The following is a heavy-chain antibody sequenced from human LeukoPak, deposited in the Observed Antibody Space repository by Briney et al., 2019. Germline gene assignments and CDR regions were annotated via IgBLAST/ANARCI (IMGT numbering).Heavy chain of an antibody. V-gene: IGHV3-43*01. J-gene: IGHJ6*02. D-gene: IGHD6-19*01. Sequence: GGSLRLSCAASGFTFDDYTMHWVRQAPGKGLEWVSLISWDGGSTYYADSVKGRFTISRDNSKNSLYLQMNSLRTEDTALYYCAKAMGNSGWYGRGYYYYGMDVWGQGTTVTVSS. CDR3: AKAMGNSGWYGRGYYYYGMDV. CDR2: ISWDGGST. CDR1: GFTFDDYT.